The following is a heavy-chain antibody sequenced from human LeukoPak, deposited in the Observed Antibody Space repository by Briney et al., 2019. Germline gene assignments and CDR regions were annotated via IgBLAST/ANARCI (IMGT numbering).Heavy chain of an antibody. J-gene: IGHJ4*02. Sequence: GESLKISCKGSGYSFTSYWIGWVRQMPGKGLEWMGIIYPGDSDTRYSPSLQGQVTISADKSISTAYLQWSSLKASDTAMYYCARHREGYCTGGNCYSGGDYWGQGTLVTVSS. V-gene: IGHV5-51*01. CDR3: ARHREGYCTGGNCYSGGDY. CDR1: GYSFTSYW. D-gene: IGHD2-15*01. CDR2: IYPGDSDT.